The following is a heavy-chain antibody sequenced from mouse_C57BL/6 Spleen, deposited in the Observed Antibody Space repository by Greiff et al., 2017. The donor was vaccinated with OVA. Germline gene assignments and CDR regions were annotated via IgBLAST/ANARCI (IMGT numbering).Heavy chain of an antibody. CDR2: INPNNGGT. D-gene: IGHD3-3*01. Sequence: VQLQQSGPELVKPGASVKMSCKASGYTFTDYNMHWVKQSHGKSLEWIGYINPNNGGTSYNQKFKGKATLTVNKSSSTAYMELRSLTSEDSAVYYCAREGTERYWYFDVWGTGTTVTVSS. CDR3: AREGTERYWYFDV. J-gene: IGHJ1*03. V-gene: IGHV1-22*01. CDR1: GYTFTDYN.